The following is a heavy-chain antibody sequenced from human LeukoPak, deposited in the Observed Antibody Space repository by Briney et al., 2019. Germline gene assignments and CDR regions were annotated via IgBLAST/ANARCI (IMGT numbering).Heavy chain of an antibody. CDR3: ARPIAAAGNWFDP. D-gene: IGHD6-13*01. V-gene: IGHV4-4*09. CDR1: GGSISSYY. CDR2: IYTSGTT. J-gene: IGHJ5*02. Sequence: PSETLSLTCTVSGGSISSYYWSWIRQPPGKGLEWSGYIYTSGTTNYNPSLKSRVTISVDTSKNQFSLKLSSVTAADTAVYYCARPIAAAGNWFDPWGQGTLVTVSS.